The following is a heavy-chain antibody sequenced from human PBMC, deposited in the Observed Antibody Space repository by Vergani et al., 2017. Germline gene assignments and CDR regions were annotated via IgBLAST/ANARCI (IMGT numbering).Heavy chain of an antibody. V-gene: IGHV3-21*01. CDR3: ARTRDTAMVNYYGMDV. J-gene: IGHJ6*02. CDR2: ISSSSSYI. Sequence: EVQLVESGGGLVKPGGSLRLSCAASGFTFSSYSMNWVRQAPGKGLEWVSSISSSSSYIYYADSVKGRFTISRDNAKNSLYLQMNSLRAEDTAVYYCARTRDTAMVNYYGMDVWGQGTTVTFSS. D-gene: IGHD5-18*01. CDR1: GFTFSSYS.